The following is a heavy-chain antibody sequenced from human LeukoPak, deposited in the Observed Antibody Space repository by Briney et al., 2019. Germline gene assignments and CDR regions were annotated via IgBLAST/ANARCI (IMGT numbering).Heavy chain of an antibody. CDR2: IIPILGIA. CDR1: GYTFTSYG. V-gene: IGHV1-69*04. J-gene: IGHJ4*02. Sequence: SVKVSCKAYGYTFTSYGISWVRQAPGQGLEWMGRIIPILGIANYAQKFQGRVTITADKSTSTAYMELSSLRSEDAAVYHCARGPIVAVRNYFDYWGQGTLVTVSS. D-gene: IGHD3-22*01. CDR3: ARGPIVAVRNYFDY.